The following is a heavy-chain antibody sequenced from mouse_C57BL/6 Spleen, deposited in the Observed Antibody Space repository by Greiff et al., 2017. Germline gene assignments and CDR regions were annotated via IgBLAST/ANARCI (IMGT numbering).Heavy chain of an antibody. CDR2: IYPGDGDT. CDR1: GYAFSSSW. CDR3: ARGNYYGSSDFDY. Sequence: VQLVESGPELVKPAASVKISCKASGYAFSSSWMNWVKQRPGKGLEWIGRIYPGDGDTNYNGKFKGKATLTADKSSSTAYMQLSSLTSEDSAVYFCARGNYYGSSDFDYWGQGTTLTVSS. D-gene: IGHD1-1*01. V-gene: IGHV1-82*01. J-gene: IGHJ2*01.